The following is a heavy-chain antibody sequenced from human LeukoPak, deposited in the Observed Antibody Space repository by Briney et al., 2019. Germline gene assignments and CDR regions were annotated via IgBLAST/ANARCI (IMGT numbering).Heavy chain of an antibody. CDR2: INPNSGGT. D-gene: IGHD6-13*01. CDR3: ARGGYSSRYNWFDP. J-gene: IGHJ5*02. Sequence: EASVKVSCKASGYTFTGYYMHWVRQAPGQGLEWMGWINPNSGGTNYAQKFQGRVTMTRDTSISTAYMELSRLRSDDTAVYYCARGGYSSRYNWFDPWGQGTLVTVSS. CDR1: GYTFTGYY. V-gene: IGHV1-2*02.